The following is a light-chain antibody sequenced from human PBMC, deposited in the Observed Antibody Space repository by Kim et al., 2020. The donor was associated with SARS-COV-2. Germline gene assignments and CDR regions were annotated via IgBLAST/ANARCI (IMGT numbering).Light chain of an antibody. J-gene: IGLJ3*02. CDR2: QDS. CDR1: RLGDKY. V-gene: IGLV3-1*01. CDR3: QAWDSGTWV. Sequence: GSPGQPASIACSADRLGDKYVCWYQQRPGQSPVLVISQDSKRPSGIPERFSGSNSGNTATLTISGTQAMDEADYYCQAWDSGTWVFGGGTQLTVL.